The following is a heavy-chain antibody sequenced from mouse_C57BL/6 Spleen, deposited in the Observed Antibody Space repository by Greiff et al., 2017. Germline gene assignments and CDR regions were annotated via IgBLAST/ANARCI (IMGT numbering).Heavy chain of an antibody. V-gene: IGHV1-42*01. D-gene: IGHD3-2*02. J-gene: IGHJ2*01. CDR3: ARGASSGLFDY. CDR2: INPSTGGT. CDR1: GYSFTGYY. Sequence: EVQLVESGPELVKPGASVKISCKASGYSFTGYYMNWVKQSPEKSLEWIGEINPSTGGTTYNQKFKAKATLTVDKSSTTAYMQLKSLTSADSAVYYCARGASSGLFDYWGQGTTLTVSS.